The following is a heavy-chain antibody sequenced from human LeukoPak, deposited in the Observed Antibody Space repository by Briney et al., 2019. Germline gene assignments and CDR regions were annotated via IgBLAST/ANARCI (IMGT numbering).Heavy chain of an antibody. J-gene: IGHJ3*02. CDR3: ARGRAVVGATIDAFDI. Sequence: TFDDYAMHWVRQAPGKGLEWIGYIYHSGSTYYNPSLKSRVTISVDRSKNQFSLKLSSVTAADTAVYYCARGRAVVGATIDAFDIWGQGTMVTVSS. D-gene: IGHD1-26*01. CDR1: TFDDYA. V-gene: IGHV4-30-2*01. CDR2: IYHSGST.